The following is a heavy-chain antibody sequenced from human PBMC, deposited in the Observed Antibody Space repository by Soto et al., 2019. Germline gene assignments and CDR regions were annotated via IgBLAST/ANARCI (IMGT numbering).Heavy chain of an antibody. Sequence: EVPLVESGGGLVQPGGSLRLSCVVSGFTFSTYWMTWVRQAPGKGLEWVANIKQDGSEKYYMDSVKGRFTISRDNAKNSLYLQMNSLRAEDTAMYYCARDGEWLRLVDYWGQGTLVTVSS. CDR2: IKQDGSEK. J-gene: IGHJ4*02. V-gene: IGHV3-7*04. CDR1: GFTFSTYW. D-gene: IGHD5-12*01. CDR3: ARDGEWLRLVDY.